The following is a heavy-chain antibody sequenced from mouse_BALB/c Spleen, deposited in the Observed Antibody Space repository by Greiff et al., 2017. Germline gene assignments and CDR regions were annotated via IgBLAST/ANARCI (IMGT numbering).Heavy chain of an antibody. Sequence: DVKLQESGPSLVKPSQTLSLTCSVTGDSITSGYWNWIRKFPGNKLEYMGYISYSGSTYYNPSLKSRISITRDTSKNQYYLQLNSVTTEDTATYYCARYRDGTTGYYFDYWGQGTTLTVSS. D-gene: IGHD2-14*01. CDR2: ISYSGST. CDR1: GDSITSGY. J-gene: IGHJ2*01. CDR3: ARYRDGTTGYYFDY. V-gene: IGHV3-8*02.